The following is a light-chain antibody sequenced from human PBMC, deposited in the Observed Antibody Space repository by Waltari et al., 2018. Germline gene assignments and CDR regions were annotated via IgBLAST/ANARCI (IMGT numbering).Light chain of an antibody. CDR1: SSAIGGHSS. CDR3: SSYTDSFTVV. CDR2: DVR. J-gene: IGLJ3*02. Sequence: QSALSQPASVSGSPGQSITISCTGTSSAIGGHSSVSWYHHPPGKAPKLLFYDVRNRPAGVSYRFSGSKSANTASLTISGLQAEDEADYYCSSYTDSFTVVFGGGTRLTVL. V-gene: IGLV2-14*03.